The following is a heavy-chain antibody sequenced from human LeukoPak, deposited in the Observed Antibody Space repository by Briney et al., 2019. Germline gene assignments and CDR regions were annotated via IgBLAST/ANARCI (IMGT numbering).Heavy chain of an antibody. D-gene: IGHD3-22*01. V-gene: IGHV4-39*07. CDR1: GDSISSSSSY. J-gene: IGHJ4*02. CDR2: IYYSGST. Sequence: PSETLSLTCTVSGDSISSSSSYWGWIRQPPGEGLEWIGSIYYSGSTYYNTSLKSRVTISVDTSKNQFSLKLSSVTAADTAVYYCARDPLYDSSGYYSVAFDYWGQGTLVTVSS. CDR3: ARDPLYDSSGYYSVAFDY.